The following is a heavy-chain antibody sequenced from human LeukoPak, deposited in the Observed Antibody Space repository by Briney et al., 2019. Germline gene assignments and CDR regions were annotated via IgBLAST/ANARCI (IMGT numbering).Heavy chain of an antibody. Sequence: SGGSLRLSCAASGFTFSNAWMSWVRQAPGKGLGWVGRIKSKTDGGTTDYAAPVKGRFTISRDDSKNTLYLQMNSLKTEDTAVYYCTTDVVVAATPILIAFDIWGQGTMVTVSS. CDR2: IKSKTDGGTT. CDR3: TTDVVVAATPILIAFDI. V-gene: IGHV3-15*01. D-gene: IGHD2-15*01. CDR1: GFTFSNAW. J-gene: IGHJ3*02.